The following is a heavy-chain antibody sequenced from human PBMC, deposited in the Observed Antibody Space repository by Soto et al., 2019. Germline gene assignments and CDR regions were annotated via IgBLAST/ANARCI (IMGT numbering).Heavy chain of an antibody. D-gene: IGHD3-22*01. Sequence: EVHLVESGGGLVQPGGSLTLSCAASGFSFSTYWMNWVRQTPGKGLGWVANIKQDESERYYVDSVNGRFTISRDNAKNSVYLQMNGLRAEDTAVYYCASQRRDSGSSDFDYWGQGTLVSVSS. J-gene: IGHJ4*02. V-gene: IGHV3-7*01. CDR2: IKQDESER. CDR1: GFSFSTYW. CDR3: ASQRRDSGSSDFDY.